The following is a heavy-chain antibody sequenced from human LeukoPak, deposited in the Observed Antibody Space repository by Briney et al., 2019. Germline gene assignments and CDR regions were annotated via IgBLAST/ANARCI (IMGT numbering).Heavy chain of an antibody. Sequence: SQTLSLTCTVSGGSNSSSSYYWGWIRQPAGKGLEWIGRIYTSGSTNYNPSLKSRVTISVDTSKNQFSLKLSSVTAADTAVYYCARGLHSVSFDPWGQGTLVTVSS. V-gene: IGHV4-61*02. CDR1: GGSNSSSSYY. D-gene: IGHD5/OR15-5a*01. CDR3: ARGLHSVSFDP. CDR2: IYTSGST. J-gene: IGHJ5*02.